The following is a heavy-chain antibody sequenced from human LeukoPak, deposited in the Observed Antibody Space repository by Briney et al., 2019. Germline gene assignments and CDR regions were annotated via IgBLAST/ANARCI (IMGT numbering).Heavy chain of an antibody. D-gene: IGHD6-6*01. CDR1: GGSISSRSYF. CDR3: ARSSSLYYFDS. Sequence: SGTLSLTCTVSGGSISSRSYFWSWIRQPAGKGLEWIGRFYINGDTNYNPSLKGRLTISLHTPKKQFSLNLRSVTAADTAVYYCARSSSLYYFDSWGQGTLVTVSS. V-gene: IGHV4-61*02. CDR2: FYINGDT. J-gene: IGHJ4*02.